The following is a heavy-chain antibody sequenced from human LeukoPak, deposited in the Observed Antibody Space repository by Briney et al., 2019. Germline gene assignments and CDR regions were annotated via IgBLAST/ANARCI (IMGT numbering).Heavy chain of an antibody. CDR2: ISSSSSYI. V-gene: IGHV3-21*01. Sequence: GGSLRLSCAASGFTFSSYSMNWVRQAPGKGLEWVSSISSSSSYIYYADSVKGRFTISRDNAKNSLYLQMNSLRAEDTAVNYCARDEYYYDSSLYFQHWGQGTLVTVTS. CDR3: ARDEYYYDSSLYFQH. CDR1: GFTFSSYS. J-gene: IGHJ1*01. D-gene: IGHD3-22*01.